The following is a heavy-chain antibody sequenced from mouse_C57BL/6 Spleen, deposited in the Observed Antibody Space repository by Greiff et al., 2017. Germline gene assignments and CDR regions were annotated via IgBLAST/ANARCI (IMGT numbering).Heavy chain of an antibody. V-gene: IGHV1-55*01. CDR3: ARSGNWDDAMDY. D-gene: IGHD4-1*01. J-gene: IGHJ4*01. CDR1: GYTFTSYW. Sequence: VKLQQPGAELVKPGASVKMSCKASGYTFTSYWITWVKQRPGQGLEWIGDIYPGSGSTNYNEKFKSKATLTVDTSSSTAYMQLSSLTSEDSAVYYCARSGNWDDAMDYWGQGTSVTVSS. CDR2: IYPGSGST.